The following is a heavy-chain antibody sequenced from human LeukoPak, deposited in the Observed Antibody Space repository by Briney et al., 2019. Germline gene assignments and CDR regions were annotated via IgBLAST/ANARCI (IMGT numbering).Heavy chain of an antibody. D-gene: IGHD1-26*01. CDR3: ARDTRSTPLDY. CDR1: GGSISSYY. V-gene: IGHV4-59*12. J-gene: IGHJ4*02. CDR2: IYYSGST. Sequence: SETLSLTCTVSGGSISSYYWSWIRQPPGKGLEWIGYIYYSGSTNYNPSLKSRVTISVDTSKNQFSLKLSSVTAADTAVYYCARDTRSTPLDYWGQGTLVTVSS.